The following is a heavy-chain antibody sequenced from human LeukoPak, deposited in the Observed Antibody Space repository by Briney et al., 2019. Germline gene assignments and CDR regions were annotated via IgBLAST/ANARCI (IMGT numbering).Heavy chain of an antibody. CDR2: IKHDGSEE. CDR3: ARIKGEGYNIDY. Sequence: GGSLRLSCVASGLSISGQWMNWVRQAPGQGLEWVANIKHDGSEEHYVDSVKGRFTISRDDGRNSVSLQMNSVRAEDTAVYYCARIKGEGYNIDYWGQGTQVIVSS. CDR1: GLSISGQW. V-gene: IGHV3-7*01. D-gene: IGHD5-24*01. J-gene: IGHJ4*02.